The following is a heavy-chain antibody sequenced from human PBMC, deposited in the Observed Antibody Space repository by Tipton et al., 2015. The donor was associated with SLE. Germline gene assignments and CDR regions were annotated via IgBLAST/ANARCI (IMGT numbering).Heavy chain of an antibody. Sequence: TLSLTCTVSGGPISGYYWSWIRQSPGQGLEWIGFIHSSGSTSYKPSLKSRVTISVDTSMNQFSLKLSTVTAADTAVYYCARDFMANGNWFDPWGQGTLVTVSS. CDR3: ARDFMANGNWFDP. J-gene: IGHJ5*02. V-gene: IGHV4-59*01. CDR2: IHSSGST. CDR1: GGPISGYY. D-gene: IGHD5-24*01.